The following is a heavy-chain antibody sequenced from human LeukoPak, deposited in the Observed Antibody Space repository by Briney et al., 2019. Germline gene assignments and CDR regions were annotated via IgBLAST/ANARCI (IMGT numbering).Heavy chain of an antibody. J-gene: IGHJ4*02. Sequence: SETLSLTCTVSGGSISSYYWSWIRQPAGKGLEWIGRIYTSGSTNYNPSLKSRVTMSVDTSKNQFSLKLSSVTAADTAVYYCARAGILTGYHIFTFDYWGQGTLVTVSS. V-gene: IGHV4-4*07. D-gene: IGHD3-9*01. CDR1: GGSISSYY. CDR3: ARAGILTGYHIFTFDY. CDR2: IYTSGST.